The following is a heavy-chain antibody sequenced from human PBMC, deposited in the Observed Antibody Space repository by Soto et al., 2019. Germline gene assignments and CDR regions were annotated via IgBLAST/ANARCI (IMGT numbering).Heavy chain of an antibody. D-gene: IGHD4-17*01. J-gene: IGHJ3*02. CDR3: ARVATGTVTIDAFDI. CDR2: IIPIFGTA. CDR1: GGTFSSYA. Sequence: QVQLVQSGAEVKKPGSSVKVSCKASGGTFSSYAISWVRQAPGQGLEWMGGIIPIFGTANYAQKFQGRVTIXXDXSXXTAYMELSSLRSEDTAVYYCARVATGTVTIDAFDIWGQGTMVTVSS. V-gene: IGHV1-69*12.